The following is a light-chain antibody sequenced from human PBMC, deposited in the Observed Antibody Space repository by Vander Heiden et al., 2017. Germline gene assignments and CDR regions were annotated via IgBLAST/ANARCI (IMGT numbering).Light chain of an antibody. CDR3: QSYDSSMFWV. CDR1: RSNLGAGYD. Sequence: QSVLTQPPSVSGAPGQRVTISCTGSRSNLGAGYDVHWYHQLPGTAPKLLIYGKNNRPAGVSDRFSGSKSGTAASLAITGLQADDEADYYCQSYDSSMFWVFGGGTKLTVL. CDR2: GKN. J-gene: IGLJ3*02. V-gene: IGLV1-40*01.